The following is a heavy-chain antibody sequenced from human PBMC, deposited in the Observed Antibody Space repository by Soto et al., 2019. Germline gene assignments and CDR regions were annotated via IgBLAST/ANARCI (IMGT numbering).Heavy chain of an antibody. V-gene: IGHV3-30-3*01. J-gene: IGHJ4*02. Sequence: QVQLVESGGGVVQPGLSLRLSCAASGFTFNEYAIHWVRQAQGKGLEWVAGMSQTGGSAYYRDSVKGRFTIARDNFKRPVYLQMNALRTEDTAVYYCARDHGVWRGELGTPLAFANWCPGTLVTVSS. CDR3: ARDHGVWRGELGTPLAFAN. CDR2: MSQTGGSA. CDR1: GFTFNEYA. D-gene: IGHD3-10*01.